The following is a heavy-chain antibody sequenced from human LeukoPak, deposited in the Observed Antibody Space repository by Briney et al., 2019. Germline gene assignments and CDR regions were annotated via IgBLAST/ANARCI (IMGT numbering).Heavy chain of an antibody. CDR1: GFTFSSYA. CDR3: ARGAYGGNSGPYYYYMDV. D-gene: IGHD4-23*01. Sequence: GGSLRLSCAASGFTFSSYAMHWVRQAPGKGLEWVAVISYDGSNKYYADSVKGRFTISRDNSKNTLYLQMNSLRAEDTAVYYCARGAYGGNSGPYYYYMDVWGKGTTVTVSS. CDR2: ISYDGSNK. J-gene: IGHJ6*03. V-gene: IGHV3-30-3*01.